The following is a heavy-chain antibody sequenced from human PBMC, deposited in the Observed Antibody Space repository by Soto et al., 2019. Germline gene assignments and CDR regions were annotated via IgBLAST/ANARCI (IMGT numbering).Heavy chain of an antibody. CDR3: TKGATSHFDS. CDR2: IDPSDSYT. V-gene: IGHV5-10-1*01. D-gene: IGHD3-16*01. Sequence: GESLKISCKGSGYSFTSYWISWVRQMPGKGLEWMGRIDPSDSYTNYSPSFQGHVTISADNSINTAYLQLLNLKASDTAIYYCTKGATSHFDSWGQGTRVTVSS. J-gene: IGHJ4*02. CDR1: GYSFTSYW.